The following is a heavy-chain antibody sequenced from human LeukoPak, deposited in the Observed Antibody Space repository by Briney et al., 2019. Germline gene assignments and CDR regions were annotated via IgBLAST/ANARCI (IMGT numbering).Heavy chain of an antibody. V-gene: IGHV1-69*05. CDR1: GGTFSSYA. CDR3: ASGDYCSNTSCYNGAFDI. CDR2: IIPMFRTP. Sequence: ASVKVSCKASGGTFSSYAISWVREAPGQGLEWMGGIIPMFRTPKYAQEFQGRVTITTDEFTSTEYMELSSLGPEDTAVYYCASGDYCSNTSCYNGAFDIWGQGTMVTVSS. J-gene: IGHJ3*02. D-gene: IGHD2-2*01.